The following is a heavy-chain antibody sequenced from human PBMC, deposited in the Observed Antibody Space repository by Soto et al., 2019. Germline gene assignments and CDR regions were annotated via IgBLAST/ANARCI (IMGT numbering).Heavy chain of an antibody. CDR3: DRGRYCSSTSCSDFDY. Sequence: SETLSLTCAVSGGSISSGGYSWSWIRQPPGKGLEWIGYIYHSGSTYYNPSLKSRVTISVDRSKNQFSLKPSSVTAADTAVDYCDRGRYCSSTSCSDFDYWGKGTLFTV. CDR1: GGSISSGGYS. CDR2: IYHSGST. V-gene: IGHV4-30-2*01. J-gene: IGHJ4*02. D-gene: IGHD2-2*01.